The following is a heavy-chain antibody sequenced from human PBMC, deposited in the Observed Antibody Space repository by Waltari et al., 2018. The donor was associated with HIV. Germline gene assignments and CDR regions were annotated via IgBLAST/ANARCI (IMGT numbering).Heavy chain of an antibody. D-gene: IGHD4-17*01. CDR2: ISPYNGNT. CDR1: GYTFIDHG. J-gene: IGHJ4*02. V-gene: IGHV1-18*01. Sequence: VQLVQSGGEVQKPGASVKVSCKASGYTFIDHGITWVRQAPGQGLEWMAWISPYNGNTDYAQRFQGRVSVTTDTSTNTAYMELRSLRSDDTAVYFCARVAGGDYFDYWGQGTLVTVSS. CDR3: ARVAGGDYFDY.